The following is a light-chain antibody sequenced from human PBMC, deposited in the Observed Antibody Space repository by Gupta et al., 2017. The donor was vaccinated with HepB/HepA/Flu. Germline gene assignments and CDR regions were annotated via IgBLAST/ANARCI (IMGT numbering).Light chain of an antibody. Sequence: QSVLTQPPSVSAAPGQTVTIACSGTSSNIENNYVSWYQQLPGAAPKLLIHTNDARPSGIPDRFSGPKSDPSATLGIAGLQTGDEADYYCGTWDDTLSHVVFGRGTKLTVL. CDR3: GTWDDTLSHVV. J-gene: IGLJ2*01. CDR2: TND. V-gene: IGLV1-51*02. CDR1: SSNIENNY.